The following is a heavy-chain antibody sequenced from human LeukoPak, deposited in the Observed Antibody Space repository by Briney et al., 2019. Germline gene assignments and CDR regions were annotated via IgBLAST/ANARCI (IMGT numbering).Heavy chain of an antibody. Sequence: GGSLRLSCAASGFTFSSYSMNWVRQAPGKGLEWVSSISSSSSSYIYYADSVKGRFTISRDNAKNSLYLQMDSLRAEDTAVYYCARDARVSSTSCPGYWGQGTLVTVSS. V-gene: IGHV3-21*01. J-gene: IGHJ4*02. D-gene: IGHD2-2*01. CDR1: GFTFSSYS. CDR3: ARDARVSSTSCPGY. CDR2: ISSSSSSYI.